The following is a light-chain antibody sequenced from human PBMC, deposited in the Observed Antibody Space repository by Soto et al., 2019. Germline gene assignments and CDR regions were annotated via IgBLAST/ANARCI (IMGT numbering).Light chain of an antibody. J-gene: IGKJ1*01. V-gene: IGKV4-1*01. CDR1: QSVLYSSNNKNY. CDR2: WAS. CDR3: QQYYSTPWT. Sequence: DIVMTQSPDSLAVSLGERATINGKSSQSVLYSSNNKNYLAWYQQKPGQPHKLLIYWASTSESGIPDRFSGSGSGTDFTLTISSLQAEDVAVYYCQQYYSTPWTVGQGTKVEIK.